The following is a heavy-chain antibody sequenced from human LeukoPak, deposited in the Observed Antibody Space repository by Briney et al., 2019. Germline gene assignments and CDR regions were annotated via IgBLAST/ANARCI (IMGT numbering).Heavy chain of an antibody. J-gene: IGHJ6*03. CDR2: IYSSGST. Sequence: SQTLSLTCTVSGGSISSTGYYWSWIRQPAGKGLEWIGRIYSSGSTNYSPSLKSRVTILVDTSKNQLSLKLSSVTAADTAVYYCARDVEWLPNYYYYYMDVWGKGTTVTVSS. CDR3: ARDVEWLPNYYYYYMDV. V-gene: IGHV4-61*02. CDR1: GGSISSTGYY. D-gene: IGHD3-3*01.